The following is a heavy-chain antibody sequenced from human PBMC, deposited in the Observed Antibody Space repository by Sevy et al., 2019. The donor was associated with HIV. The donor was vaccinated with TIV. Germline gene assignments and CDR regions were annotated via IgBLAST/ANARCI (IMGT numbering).Heavy chain of an antibody. CDR3: AREGYYYGSGSYPRYYYYYMDV. J-gene: IGHJ6*03. D-gene: IGHD3-10*01. V-gene: IGHV4-59*01. CDR1: GGSISSYY. Sequence: SETLSLTCTVSGGSISSYYWSWIRQPPGKGLEWIGYIYYSGSTNYNPSLKSRVTISVDTSKNQFSLKLSSVTAADTAVYYCAREGYYYGSGSYPRYYYYYMDVWGKGTTVTVSS. CDR2: IYYSGST.